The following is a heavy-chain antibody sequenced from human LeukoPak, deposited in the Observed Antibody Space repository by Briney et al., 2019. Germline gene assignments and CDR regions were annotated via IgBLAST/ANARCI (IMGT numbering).Heavy chain of an antibody. D-gene: IGHD3-3*01. J-gene: IGHJ4*02. Sequence: GGSLRLSCAASGFTFSSYAMSWVRRAPGKGLEWVSVISGSGGSTYYADSVKGRFTISRDNSKNTLYLQMNSLRAEDAAVYYCAKEGASGLYYDFWSGYYTTLDYWGQGTLVTVSS. CDR2: ISGSGGST. CDR1: GFTFSSYA. V-gene: IGHV3-23*01. CDR3: AKEGASGLYYDFWSGYYTTLDY.